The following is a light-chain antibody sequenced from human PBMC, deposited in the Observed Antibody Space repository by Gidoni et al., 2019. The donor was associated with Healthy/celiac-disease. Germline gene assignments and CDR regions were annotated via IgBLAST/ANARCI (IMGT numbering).Light chain of an antibody. J-gene: IGKJ4*01. Sequence: EIVMTQSPATLSVSPGERATLSCRASQSVSSNLAWYQQKPGQAPRILIYGAYTRATGIPARFSGSGSGTEFTLTISSLQSEDFAVYYCQQYNNWPPLTFGGXTKVEIK. CDR3: QQYNNWPPLT. CDR2: GAY. V-gene: IGKV3-15*01. CDR1: QSVSSN.